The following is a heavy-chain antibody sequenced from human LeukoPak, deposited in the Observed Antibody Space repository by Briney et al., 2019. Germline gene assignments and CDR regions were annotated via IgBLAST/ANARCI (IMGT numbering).Heavy chain of an antibody. CDR2: IYYSGST. J-gene: IGHJ5*02. V-gene: IGHV4-31*03. Sequence: SETLSLTCTVSGGSISSGGYYWSWIRQHPGQGLEWIGYIYYSGSTYSNPSLKSRVTISVDTSKNQFSLTLSSVTAADTAVYYCARYCSSTNCYKGGFDPWGQGTLVTVSS. CDR1: GGSISSGGYY. CDR3: ARYCSSTNCYKGGFDP. D-gene: IGHD2-2*02.